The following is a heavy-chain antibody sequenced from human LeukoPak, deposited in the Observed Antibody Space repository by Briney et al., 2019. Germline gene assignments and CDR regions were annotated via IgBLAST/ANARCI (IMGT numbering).Heavy chain of an antibody. J-gene: IGHJ3*02. D-gene: IGHD2-21*02. CDR2: IWSDGTNQ. CDR1: GFTFSHYA. CDR3: AKGGAAMTDAPHGDVVTTTLDGFDI. Sequence: GGSLRLSCEASGFTFSHYAMHWVRQAPGKGLQWVAVIWSDGTNQYYTDSVKGRFTISRDDFRKTVSLQMNSLRAEDTAVYYCAKGGAAMTDAPHGDVVTTTLDGFDIWGQGTMVTVSS. V-gene: IGHV3-33*06.